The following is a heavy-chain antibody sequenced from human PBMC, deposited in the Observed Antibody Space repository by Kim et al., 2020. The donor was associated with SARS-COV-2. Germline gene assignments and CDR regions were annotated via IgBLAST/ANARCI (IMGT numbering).Heavy chain of an antibody. Sequence: GGSLRLSCAASGFTLSSYSMNWVRQAPGKGLEWIAHINDSIGVIVYADSVKGRFTISIDKPKNSLYLQMNSLRDEDTAVYYCARDANYRYCSGYRCPNFWFDFWGQGTLVAVSS. D-gene: IGHD2-15*01. CDR1: GFTLSSYS. CDR3: ARDANYRYCSGYRCPNFWFDF. CDR2: INDSIGVI. J-gene: IGHJ5*01. V-gene: IGHV3-48*02.